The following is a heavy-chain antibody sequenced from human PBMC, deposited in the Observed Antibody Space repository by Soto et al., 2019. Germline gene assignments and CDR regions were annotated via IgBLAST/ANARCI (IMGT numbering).Heavy chain of an antibody. CDR1: GGSISSYY. J-gene: IGHJ3*02. CDR2: IYYSGST. D-gene: IGHD1-26*01. CDR3: ARFRLGFDI. Sequence: SETLSLTCTVSGGSISSYYWSWNRQPPGKGLEWIGYIYYSGSTNYNPSLKSRVTISVDTSNNQFYLKLSSVTAADTAVYYCARFRLGFDIWGQGTIVTFSS. V-gene: IGHV4-59*01.